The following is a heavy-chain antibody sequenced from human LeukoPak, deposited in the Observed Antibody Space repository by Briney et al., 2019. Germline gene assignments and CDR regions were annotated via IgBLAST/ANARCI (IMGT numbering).Heavy chain of an antibody. J-gene: IGHJ4*02. D-gene: IGHD4-23*01. CDR2: ISGSGGST. V-gene: IGHV3-23*01. Sequence: PGGSLRLSCAASGFTFSSYAMSWVRQAPGKGLEWVSAISGSGGSTYYADSVKGRFTISRDNSKNTLYLQMNSLRAEDTAVYYCARAKTHSYYFDYWGQGTLVTVSS. CDR3: ARAKTHSYYFDY. CDR1: GFTFSSYA.